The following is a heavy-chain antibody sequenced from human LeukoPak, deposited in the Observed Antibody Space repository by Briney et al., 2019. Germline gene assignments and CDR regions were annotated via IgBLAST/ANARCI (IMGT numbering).Heavy chain of an antibody. CDR1: GFPFSDYD. D-gene: IGHD3-10*01. Sequence: GGSLRLSCAASGFPFSDYDMSWIRQAPGKGLEWVSYISSSDSRIYYADSVRDRFTISRDNTKNPLYLQMHSLRVEDTAVYYCARENYYGSGSSPGEFDYWGQGTLVTVSS. J-gene: IGHJ4*02. V-gene: IGHV3-11*01. CDR3: ARENYYGSGSSPGEFDY. CDR2: ISSSDSRI.